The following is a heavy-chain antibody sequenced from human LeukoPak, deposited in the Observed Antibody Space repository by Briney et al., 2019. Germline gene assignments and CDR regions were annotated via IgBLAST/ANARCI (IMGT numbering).Heavy chain of an antibody. Sequence: PSETLSLTCTVSGGSISRSSYYWGWIRQPPGKGLEWIGSIYYSGSTYYNPSLKSRVTISVDTSKNQFSLKLSSVTAADTAVYYCARGYYYGSGSYFDYWGQGTLVTVSS. J-gene: IGHJ4*02. CDR3: ARGYYYGSGSYFDY. V-gene: IGHV4-39*07. CDR1: GGSISRSSYY. D-gene: IGHD3-10*01. CDR2: IYYSGST.